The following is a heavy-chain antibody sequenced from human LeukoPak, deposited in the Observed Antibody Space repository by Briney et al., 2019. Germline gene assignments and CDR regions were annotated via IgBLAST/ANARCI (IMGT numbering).Heavy chain of an antibody. V-gene: IGHV4-34*01. J-gene: IGHJ5*02. CDR1: GGSFSGYY. Sequence: KPSETLSLTCAVYGGSFSGYYWSWIRQPPGKGLEWIGEINHSGSTNYNPSLKSRVTISVDTSKNQFSLKLSSVTAADTAVYYCASLYCSGGSCSNWFDPWGQGTLVTVSS. CDR2: INHSGST. CDR3: ASLYCSGGSCSNWFDP. D-gene: IGHD2-15*01.